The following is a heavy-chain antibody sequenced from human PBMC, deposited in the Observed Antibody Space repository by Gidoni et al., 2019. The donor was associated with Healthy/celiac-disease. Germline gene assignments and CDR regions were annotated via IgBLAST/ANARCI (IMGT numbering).Heavy chain of an antibody. Sequence: EVQLLESGGGLVQPGGSLRLSCAASGFTFSSYAMSWVRQAPGKGLEGVSAISGSGGSTYYADSVKGRFTISRDNSKNTLYLQMNSLRAEDTAVYYCAKPPYVWGSYRHPFDYWGQGTLVTVSS. V-gene: IGHV3-23*01. CDR2: ISGSGGST. J-gene: IGHJ4*02. CDR1: GFTFSSYA. CDR3: AKPPYVWGSYRHPFDY. D-gene: IGHD3-16*02.